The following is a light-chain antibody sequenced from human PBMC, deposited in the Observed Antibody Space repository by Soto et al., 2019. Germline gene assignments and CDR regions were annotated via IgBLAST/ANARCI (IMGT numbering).Light chain of an antibody. CDR3: QTWGTGIYVV. J-gene: IGLJ2*01. Sequence: QLVLTQSPSASASLGASVKLTCTLSSGHSSYAIAWHQQQPEKGPRYLMKLNSDGSHSKGDGIPDRFSGSSSGAERYLTISSLQSEDEADYYCQTWGTGIYVVFGGGTKLTVL. V-gene: IGLV4-69*01. CDR1: SGHSSYA. CDR2: LNSDGSH.